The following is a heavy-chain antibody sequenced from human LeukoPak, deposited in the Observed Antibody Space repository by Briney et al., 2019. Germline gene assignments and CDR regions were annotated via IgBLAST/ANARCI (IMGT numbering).Heavy chain of an antibody. CDR1: GFTCSNCA. V-gene: IGHV3-33*08. J-gene: IGHJ4*02. Sequence: PGGSLRLSCAAAGFTCSNCAMSWVRQAPGKGLEWVALISFDGRQKYYADSVKGRFTISRDNSKSTVYLQMNSLRAEDTAVYYCARDYRRDSSGYYHDYWGQGTLVTVSS. CDR2: ISFDGRQK. D-gene: IGHD3-22*01. CDR3: ARDYRRDSSGYYHDY.